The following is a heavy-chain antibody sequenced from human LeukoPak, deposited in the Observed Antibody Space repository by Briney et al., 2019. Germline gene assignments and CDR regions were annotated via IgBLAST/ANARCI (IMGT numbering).Heavy chain of an antibody. D-gene: IGHD6-19*01. CDR1: GYTFIDYY. CDR2: INPTSGGT. V-gene: IGHV1-2*02. J-gene: IGHJ5*02. Sequence: ASVKVSCKASGYTFIDYYIHWVRQAPGQGLEWMGWINPTSGGTKYAQKLQGRVTMTTDTSTSTAYMELRSLRSDDTAVYYCARVVAVAGKNWFGPWGQGTLVTVSS. CDR3: ARVVAVAGKNWFGP.